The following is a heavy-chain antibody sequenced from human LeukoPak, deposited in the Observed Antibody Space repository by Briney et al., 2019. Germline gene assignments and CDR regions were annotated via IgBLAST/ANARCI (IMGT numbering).Heavy chain of an antibody. D-gene: IGHD5-18*01. CDR1: GGSISSSSYY. J-gene: IGHJ4*02. CDR2: IYYSGST. Sequence: PSETLSLTCTVSGGSISSSSYYWGWIRQPPGKGLEWIGSIYYSGSTYYNPSLKSRVTISVDTSKNQFSLKLSSVTAAYTAVYYCARQVTDTAMVLSDLFDHWGQGTLVTVSS. CDR3: ARQVTDTAMVLSDLFDH. V-gene: IGHV4-39*01.